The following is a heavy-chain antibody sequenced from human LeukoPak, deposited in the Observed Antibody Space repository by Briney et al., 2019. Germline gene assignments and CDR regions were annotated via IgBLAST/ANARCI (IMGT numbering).Heavy chain of an antibody. CDR3: ARSGITGTEGDY. J-gene: IGHJ4*02. CDR2: IIPIIGIA. V-gene: IGHV1-69*04. D-gene: IGHD1-7*01. Sequence: SVKVSCKASGGTFSSYAISWVRQAPGQRLEWMGRIIPIIGIANYAKKFQGRVTVTADKSTSTAYMELSSLRSEDTAVYYCARSGITGTEGDYWGQGTLVTVSS. CDR1: GGTFSSYA.